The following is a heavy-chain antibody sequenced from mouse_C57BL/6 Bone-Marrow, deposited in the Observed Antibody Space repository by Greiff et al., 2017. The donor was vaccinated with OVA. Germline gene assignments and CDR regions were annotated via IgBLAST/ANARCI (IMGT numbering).Heavy chain of an antibody. CDR1: GFTFSNYW. CDR2: IRLKSDNYAT. D-gene: IGHD1-1*01. V-gene: IGHV6-3*01. J-gene: IGHJ3*01. CDR3: TGVPYYYGSSPWFAY. Sequence: EVKLQESGGGLVQPGGSMKLSCVASGFTFSNYWMNWVRQSPEKGLEWVAQIRLKSDNYATHYAESVKGRFTISRDDSKSSVYLQMNNLRAEDTGIYYCTGVPYYYGSSPWFAYWGQGTLVTVSA.